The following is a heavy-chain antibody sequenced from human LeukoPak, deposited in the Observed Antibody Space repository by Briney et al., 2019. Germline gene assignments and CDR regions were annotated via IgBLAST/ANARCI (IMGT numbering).Heavy chain of an antibody. Sequence: GGSLRLSCAASGSTFTIYWMSWVRQAPGKGLEWVAVIWYDGSNKYYADSVKRRFTISRDNSKNRLYLQMNSLRAEDTAVYYCARDPTAATPQYFDYWGQGTLVTVSS. CDR3: ARDPTAATPQYFDY. V-gene: IGHV3-33*08. CDR1: GSTFTIYW. J-gene: IGHJ4*02. CDR2: IWYDGSNK. D-gene: IGHD1-14*01.